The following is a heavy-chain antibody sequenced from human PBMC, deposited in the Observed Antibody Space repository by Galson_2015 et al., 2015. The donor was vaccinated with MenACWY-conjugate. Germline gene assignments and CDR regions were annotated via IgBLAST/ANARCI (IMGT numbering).Heavy chain of an antibody. CDR1: GYSFTNYH. J-gene: IGHJ4*03. Sequence: SVKVSCKASGYSFTNYHIHWMRQAPGQGLEWLGIFNPSGGGRTYAPKLQGRMTLTRDTSTTTVFMELSYLRSEDTAVYYCARVRQQMSMSGPLDPWGQGTLVIVSS. D-gene: IGHD3-3*01. V-gene: IGHV1-46*04. CDR2: FNPSGGGR. CDR3: ARVRQQMSMSGPLDP.